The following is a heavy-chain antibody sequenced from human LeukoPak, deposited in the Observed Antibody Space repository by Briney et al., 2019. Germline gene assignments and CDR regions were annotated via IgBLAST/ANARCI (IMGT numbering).Heavy chain of an antibody. CDR1: GGSISSYY. J-gene: IGHJ5*02. CDR3: ARVKYDNDSSRFDP. D-gene: IGHD3-22*01. Sequence: PSETLSLTCTVSGGSISSYYWSWIRQPPGKGLEWIGYIYYSGSTNYNPSLKSRVTISVDTSKNQFSLKLSSVTAADTAVYYCARVKYDNDSSRFDPWGQGTLVTVSS. V-gene: IGHV4-59*01. CDR2: IYYSGST.